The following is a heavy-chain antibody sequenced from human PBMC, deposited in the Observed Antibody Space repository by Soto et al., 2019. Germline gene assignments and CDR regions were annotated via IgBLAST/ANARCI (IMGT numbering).Heavy chain of an antibody. CDR3: AREGGESSDGLYYFDS. Sequence: PSETLSLTCNVSGGSTSSDNYWSWIRQPPGKGLEWIGHIYYSGNTDYNPSLKSRLAISIDTSKNQFSLKLSSVTAADTAVYFCAREGGESSDGLYYFDSWGQGSLVTVS. V-gene: IGHV4-30-4*01. D-gene: IGHD3-16*01. CDR1: GGSTSSDNY. CDR2: IYYSGNT. J-gene: IGHJ4*02.